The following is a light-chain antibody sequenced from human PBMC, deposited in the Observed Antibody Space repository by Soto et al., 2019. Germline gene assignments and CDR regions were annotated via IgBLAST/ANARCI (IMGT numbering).Light chain of an antibody. J-gene: IGLJ2*01. CDR3: SSYTTTATVL. V-gene: IGLV2-14*01. Sequence: QSALTQPASVSGSPGQSITISCTGTSSDVGNYDYVSWYQQYPAKVPKLMIYEVSNRPSGVSNRFSGSKSGNTASLTISGLQAEDEADYFCSSYTTTATVLFGGGTKVTVL. CDR1: SSDVGNYDY. CDR2: EVS.